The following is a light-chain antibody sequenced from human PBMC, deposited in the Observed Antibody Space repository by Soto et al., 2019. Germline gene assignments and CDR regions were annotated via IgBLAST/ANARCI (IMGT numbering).Light chain of an antibody. CDR3: CSFAGIYTWV. Sequence: QSALTQPRSVSGSPGQSVTISCTGTSRDLGGYNYVSWYQQHPGKAPKLVIFDVSVRPSGVPDRISGSKSGNTASLTISGLQAEDEADYYCCSFAGIYTWVFGGGTKLTVL. CDR2: DVS. V-gene: IGLV2-11*01. J-gene: IGLJ3*02. CDR1: SRDLGGYNY.